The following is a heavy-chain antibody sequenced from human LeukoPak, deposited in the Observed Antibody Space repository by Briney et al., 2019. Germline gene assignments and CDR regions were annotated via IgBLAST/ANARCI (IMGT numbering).Heavy chain of an antibody. Sequence: RSGTLSLTCAVSGGSISSSNWWSWVRQPPGKGLEWIGEIYHSGSTNYNPSLKSRVTISVDTSKNQFSLKLSSVTAADTAVYYCARQRRSSSGYYYNFDYWGQGTLVTVSS. J-gene: IGHJ4*02. CDR2: IYHSGST. CDR1: GGSISSSNW. V-gene: IGHV4-4*02. CDR3: ARQRRSSSGYYYNFDY. D-gene: IGHD3-22*01.